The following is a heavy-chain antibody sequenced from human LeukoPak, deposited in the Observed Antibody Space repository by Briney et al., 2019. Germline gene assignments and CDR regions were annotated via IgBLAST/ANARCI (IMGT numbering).Heavy chain of an antibody. CDR1: GGSISSGGYS. Sequence: SQTLSLTCAVSGGSISSGGYSWSWIRQPPGKGLEWIGYIYHSGSTYYNPSLKSRVTISVDRSKNQFSLKLSSVTAADSAVYYCARGLVHDTSGYYSDYWGQGILVTVSS. V-gene: IGHV4-30-2*01. J-gene: IGHJ4*02. CDR3: ARGLVHDTSGYYSDY. D-gene: IGHD3-22*01. CDR2: IYHSGST.